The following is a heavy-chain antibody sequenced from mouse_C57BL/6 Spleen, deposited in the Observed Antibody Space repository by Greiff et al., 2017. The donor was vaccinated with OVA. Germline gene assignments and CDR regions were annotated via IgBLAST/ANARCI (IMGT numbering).Heavy chain of an antibody. CDR3: ARLEVLHLLRYYFDY. J-gene: IGHJ2*01. Sequence: EVQLQQSGPELVKPGASVKISCKASGYSFTGYYMNWVKQSPEKSLEWIGEINPSTGGTTYNQKFKAKATLTVDKSSSTAYMQLKSLTSEDSAVYYCARLEVLHLLRYYFDYWGQGTTLTVSS. CDR2: INPSTGGT. D-gene: IGHD1-1*01. V-gene: IGHV1-42*01. CDR1: GYSFTGYY.